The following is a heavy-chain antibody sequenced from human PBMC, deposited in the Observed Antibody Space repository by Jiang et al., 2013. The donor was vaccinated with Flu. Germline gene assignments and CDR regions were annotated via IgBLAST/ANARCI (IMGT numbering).Heavy chain of an antibody. D-gene: IGHD3-10*01. Sequence: SGISWNSGSIGYADSVKGRFTISRDNAKNSLYLQMNSLRAEDTALYYCAKDITPDGSGSYYNPNYFDYWGQGTLVTVSS. V-gene: IGHV3-9*01. CDR3: AKDITPDGSGSYYNPNYFDY. CDR2: ISWNSGSI. J-gene: IGHJ4*02.